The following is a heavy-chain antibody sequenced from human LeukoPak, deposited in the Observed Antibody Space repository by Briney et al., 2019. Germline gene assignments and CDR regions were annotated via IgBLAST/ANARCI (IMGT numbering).Heavy chain of an antibody. CDR2: IYYSGST. CDR3: ARVDTNSGIRFLEWLGAFDI. CDR1: GGSISSGDYY. D-gene: IGHD3-3*01. J-gene: IGHJ3*02. V-gene: IGHV4-30-4*08. Sequence: PSETLSLTCTVSGGSISSGDYYWSWIRQPPGKGLEWIGYIYYSGSTYYNPSLKSRVTISVDTSKNQFSLKLSSVTAADTAVYYCARVDTNSGIRFLEWLGAFDIWGQGTMVTVSS.